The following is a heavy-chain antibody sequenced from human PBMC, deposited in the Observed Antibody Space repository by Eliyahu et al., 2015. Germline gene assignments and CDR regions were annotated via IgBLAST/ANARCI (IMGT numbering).Heavy chain of an antibody. V-gene: IGHV3-74*01. CDR2: IXSDGSIT. CDR3: ARMNYGDYGGHVMDV. CDR1: GFTFSSYW. Sequence: EVQLVESGGGLVQPGGSXRLSCXASGFTFSSYWMHWVRQAPGKGLVWVSRIXSDGSITNYADSVKGRFTIARDNAKNTLYLQMNSLRAEDTAVYYCARMNYGDYGGHVMDVWGQGTTVTVSS. D-gene: IGHD4-17*01. J-gene: IGHJ6*02.